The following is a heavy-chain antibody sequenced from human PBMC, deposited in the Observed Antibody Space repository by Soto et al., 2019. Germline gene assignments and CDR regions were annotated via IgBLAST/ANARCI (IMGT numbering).Heavy chain of an antibody. Sequence: QVELKQSGPGLVRPSGTLSLTCRVSGTSISSTYWWTWVRQSPGKGLEWIGEIYHNGITKYNPSHQRRVSLSVDKSHNQFSLKLTSVTAADPAVYYCATVPPRIVVVLAEFPTWGQGTLVTVSS. V-gene: IGHV4-4*02. CDR3: ATVPPRIVVVLAEFPT. CDR1: GTSISSTYW. CDR2: IYHNGIT. D-gene: IGHD2-21*01. J-gene: IGHJ4*02.